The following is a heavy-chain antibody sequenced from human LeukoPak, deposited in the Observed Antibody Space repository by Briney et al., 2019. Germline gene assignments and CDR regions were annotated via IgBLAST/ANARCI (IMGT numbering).Heavy chain of an antibody. CDR3: AREARDSSSSGFDY. CDR1: GESFSGFY. J-gene: IGHJ4*02. CDR2: INHSEST. Sequence: SETLSPTCAVSGESFSGFYWSWIRQPPGKGLEWIGEINHSESTNYNPSLKSRVAISVDTSKNHFSLKLSSVTAADTAVYYCAREARDSSSSGFDYWGQGTLVTVSS. V-gene: IGHV4-34*01. D-gene: IGHD6-6*01.